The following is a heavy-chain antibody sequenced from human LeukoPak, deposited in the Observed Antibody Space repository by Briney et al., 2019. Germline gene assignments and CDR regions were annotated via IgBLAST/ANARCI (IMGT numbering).Heavy chain of an antibody. CDR1: GGSFSGYY. CDR3: ARYLNMATTFYFDQ. Sequence: SDTLSLTCAVYGGSFSGYYWTWIRQPPGKGLEWIGEINHSGRTNYNPSLKSRVTISVDTSKNQFSLKLSSVTAADTAVYYCARYLNMATTFYFDQWGQGTLVTVSS. D-gene: IGHD5-24*01. CDR2: INHSGRT. J-gene: IGHJ4*02. V-gene: IGHV4-34*01.